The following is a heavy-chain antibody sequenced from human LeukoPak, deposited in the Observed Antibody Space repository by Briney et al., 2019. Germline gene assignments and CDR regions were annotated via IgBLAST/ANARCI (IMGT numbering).Heavy chain of an antibody. CDR3: AGEISSSGWYHPFDY. Sequence: SETLSLTCTVSGDSISSYYWSWLRQPPGKGLEWIGYIYYSGPTNYNPSLKSRVTISLDTSKNQFSLKLSSVTAADTALYYCAGEISSSGWYHPFDYWGQGTLVTVSS. V-gene: IGHV4-59*01. CDR1: GDSISSYY. D-gene: IGHD6-19*01. CDR2: IYYSGPT. J-gene: IGHJ4*02.